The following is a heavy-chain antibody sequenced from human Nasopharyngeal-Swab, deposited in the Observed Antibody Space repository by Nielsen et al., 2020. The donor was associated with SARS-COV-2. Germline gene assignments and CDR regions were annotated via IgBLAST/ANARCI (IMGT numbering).Heavy chain of an antibody. CDR1: GFTFSSYS. Sequence: GGSLRLSCAASGFTFSSYSMNWVRQAPGKGLEWVSSISSSSSYIYYADSVKGRFTISRDNAKNSLYLQMNSLRAEDTAVYYCASPRGSDNNYYYGMTSGAKGPRSPSP. CDR3: ASPRGSDNNYYYGMTS. CDR2: ISSSSSYI. D-gene: IGHD3-10*01. J-gene: IGHJ6*02. V-gene: IGHV3-21*01.